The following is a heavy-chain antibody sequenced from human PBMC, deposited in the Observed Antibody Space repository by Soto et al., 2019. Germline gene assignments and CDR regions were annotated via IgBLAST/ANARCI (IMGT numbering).Heavy chain of an antibody. CDR2: INAGNGNT. CDR3: ARARLWLVRIDY. J-gene: IGHJ4*02. V-gene: IGHV1-3*01. Sequence: QVQLVQSGAEVKKPGASVKVSCKASGYTFTSYAMHWVHQAPGQRLEWMGWINAGNGNTKYSQKFQGRVTITRDTSASTAYMELSSLRSEDTAVYYCARARLWLVRIDYWGQGTLVTVSS. D-gene: IGHD6-19*01. CDR1: GYTFTSYA.